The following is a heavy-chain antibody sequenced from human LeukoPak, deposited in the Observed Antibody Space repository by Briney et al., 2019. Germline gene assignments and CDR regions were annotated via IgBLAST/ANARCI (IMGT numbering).Heavy chain of an antibody. CDR3: ASFYCSGGSCYSQGIDY. V-gene: IGHV1-2*06. D-gene: IGHD2-15*01. Sequence: ASVKVSCKASGYTFTGYYMHWVRQAPGQGLEWMGRINPNSGGTNYAQKFQGRVTMTRDTSISTAYMELSRPRSDDTAVYYCASFYCSGGSCYSQGIDYWGQGTLVTVSS. J-gene: IGHJ4*02. CDR1: GYTFTGYY. CDR2: INPNSGGT.